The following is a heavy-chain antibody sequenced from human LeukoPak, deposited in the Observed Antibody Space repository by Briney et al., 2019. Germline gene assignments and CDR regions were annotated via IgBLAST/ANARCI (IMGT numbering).Heavy chain of an antibody. D-gene: IGHD3-16*02. CDR1: GFTFSSYG. CDR3: AREDMITFGGVIVGPFDY. CDR2: IWYDGSNK. J-gene: IGHJ4*02. Sequence: GRSLRLSCAASGFTFSSYGMHWVRQAPGKGLEWVAVIWYDGSNKYYADSVKGRFTISRDNSKNTLYLQMNSLRAEDTAVYYCAREDMITFGGVIVGPFDYWGQGTLVTVSS. V-gene: IGHV3-30*19.